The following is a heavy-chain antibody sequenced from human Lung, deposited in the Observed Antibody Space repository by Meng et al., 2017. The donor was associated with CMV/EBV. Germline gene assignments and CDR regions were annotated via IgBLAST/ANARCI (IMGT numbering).Heavy chain of an antibody. CDR1: GYTFNTYY. CDR2: INPSGGSS. Sequence: QVQRVQSGAEVKKPGASGRVSFKASGYTFNTYYMHWVRQAPGQGLEWMGVINPSGGSSIYAQRFQGRVTMTSDTSTTTVYMDLSSLRSEDTAVYYCARVSKGGSYRFDPWGQGTLVTASS. J-gene: IGHJ5*02. D-gene: IGHD1-26*01. CDR3: ARVSKGGSYRFDP. V-gene: IGHV1-46*02.